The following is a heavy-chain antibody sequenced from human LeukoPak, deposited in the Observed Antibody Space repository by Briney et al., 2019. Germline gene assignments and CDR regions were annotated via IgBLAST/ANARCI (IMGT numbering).Heavy chain of an antibody. J-gene: IGHJ3*02. CDR1: GGTFSSYA. CDR3: ARGSSGYYYETLNDAFDI. V-gene: IGHV1-69*05. Sequence: SVKVSCKASGGTFSSYAIRWVRQAPGQGLEWIGGITPIFGTANYAQKFQGRVTITTDESTSTAYMELSSLRSEDTDVYYCARGSSGYYYETLNDAFDIWGPGTMVTVSS. CDR2: ITPIFGTA. D-gene: IGHD3-22*01.